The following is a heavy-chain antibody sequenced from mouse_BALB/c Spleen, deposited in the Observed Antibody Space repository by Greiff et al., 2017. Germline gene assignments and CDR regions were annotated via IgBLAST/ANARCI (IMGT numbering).Heavy chain of an antibody. J-gene: IGHJ1*01. CDR2: IYPGSGNT. V-gene: IGHV1-63*01. CDR1: GYAFTNYW. D-gene: IGHD1-2*01. Sequence: QVQLKQSGAELVRPGTSVKISCKASGYAFTNYWLGWVKQRPGHGLEWIGDIYPGSGNTYYNEKFKGKATLTADKSSSTAYMQLSSLTSEDSAVYFCARAIHYYGYWYFDVWGAGTTVTVSS. CDR3: ARAIHYYGYWYFDV.